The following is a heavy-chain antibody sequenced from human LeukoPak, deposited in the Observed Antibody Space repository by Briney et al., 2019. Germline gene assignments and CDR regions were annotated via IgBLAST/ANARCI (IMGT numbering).Heavy chain of an antibody. CDR1: GFIYTSYG. Sequence: ASVKVSCKASGFIYTSYGISWVRQAPGQGLEWMGWISVYNGDTTYAQKLQGRVTLTTDTSTTTAYMELRSLRYDDTAVYYCARDYPVISAPGASDFWGQGTLVTVSS. J-gene: IGHJ4*02. V-gene: IGHV1-18*01. CDR2: ISVYNGDT. CDR3: ARDYPVISAPGASDF. D-gene: IGHD2-21*01.